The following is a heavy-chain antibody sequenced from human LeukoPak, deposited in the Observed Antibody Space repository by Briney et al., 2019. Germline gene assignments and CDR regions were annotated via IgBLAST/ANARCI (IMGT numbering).Heavy chain of an antibody. CDR2: IYYSGRT. V-gene: IGHV4-31*03. CDR3: ARDGTVDCSGGSCYSLPGMDV. CDR1: GGSISSGGYY. J-gene: IGHJ6*02. Sequence: SQTLSLTCTVSGGSISSGGYYWSWIRQHPGKGLEWIGYIYYSGRTYYNPSLKSRVTISVDTSKNQFSLKLCSVTAADTAVYYCARDGTVDCSGGSCYSLPGMDVWGQGTTVTASS. D-gene: IGHD2-15*01.